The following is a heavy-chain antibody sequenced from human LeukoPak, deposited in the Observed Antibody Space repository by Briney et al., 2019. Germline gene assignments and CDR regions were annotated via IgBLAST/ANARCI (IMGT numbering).Heavy chain of an antibody. CDR1: GGSFSDYF. J-gene: IGHJ4*02. CDR3: ATVFGTIDN. CDR2: INHSGST. Sequence: PSETLSLTCAVYGGSFSDYFWSWIRQPPGKGLEWIGEINHSGSTNYNPSLKSRVTISVDTSKNQFSLKLSSVTAADTAVYYCATVFGTIDNWGQGTLVTVSS. V-gene: IGHV4-34*01. D-gene: IGHD3-3*01.